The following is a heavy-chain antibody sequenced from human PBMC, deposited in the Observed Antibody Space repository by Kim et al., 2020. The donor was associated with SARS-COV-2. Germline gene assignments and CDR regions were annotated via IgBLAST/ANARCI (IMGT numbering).Heavy chain of an antibody. J-gene: IGHJ4*02. CDR2: ISWNSGSI. V-gene: IGHV3-9*01. Sequence: GGSLRLSCAASGFTFDDYAMHWVRQAPGKGLEWVSGISWNSGSIGYADSVKGRFTISRDNAKNSLYLQMNSLRAEDTALYYCAKDMSRYCSSTSCSVLDYWGQGTLVTVSS. CDR3: AKDMSRYCSSTSCSVLDY. CDR1: GFTFDDYA. D-gene: IGHD2-2*01.